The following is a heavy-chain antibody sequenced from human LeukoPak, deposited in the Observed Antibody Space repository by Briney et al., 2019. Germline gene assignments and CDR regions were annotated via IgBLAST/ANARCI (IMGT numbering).Heavy chain of an antibody. D-gene: IGHD3-10*01. J-gene: IGHJ4*02. V-gene: IGHV3-23*01. CDR1: GFTFSSYA. CDR2: ISGSGGST. Sequence: GGSLRLSCAASGFTFSSYAMSWVRQAPGKGLEWVSAISGSGGSTYYADSVRGRFTISRDNSKNTLYLQMNSLRAEDTAVYYCAKVPSGFLGELYFDYWGQGTLVTVSS. CDR3: AKVPSGFLGELYFDY.